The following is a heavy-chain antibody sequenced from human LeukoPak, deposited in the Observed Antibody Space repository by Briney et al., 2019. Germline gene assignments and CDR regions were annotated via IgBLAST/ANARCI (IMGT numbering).Heavy chain of an antibody. CDR1: GFSFSSYS. V-gene: IGHV3-74*01. D-gene: IGHD3-22*01. Sequence: GGSLRLSCAASGFSFSSYSMNWVRQAPGKGLVWVSRINSDGSSTSYADSVKGRFTISRDNAKNTLYLQMNSLRAEDTAVYYCARRSSGPLYYYYYYMDVWGKGTTVTVSS. CDR2: INSDGSST. CDR3: ARRSSGPLYYYYYYMDV. J-gene: IGHJ6*03.